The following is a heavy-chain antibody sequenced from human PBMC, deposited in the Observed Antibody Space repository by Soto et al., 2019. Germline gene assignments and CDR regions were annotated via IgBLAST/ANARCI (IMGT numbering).Heavy chain of an antibody. CDR3: AKGVSGSGYPPLDY. Sequence: ESGGGVVQPGRSLRLSCAASGFTFSSYGMHWVRQAPGKGLEWVAVISYDGSNKYYADSVKGRFTISRDNSKNTLYLQMNSLRAEDTAVYYCAKGVSGSGYPPLDYWGQGTLVTVSS. J-gene: IGHJ4*02. D-gene: IGHD3-22*01. CDR2: ISYDGSNK. CDR1: GFTFSSYG. V-gene: IGHV3-30*18.